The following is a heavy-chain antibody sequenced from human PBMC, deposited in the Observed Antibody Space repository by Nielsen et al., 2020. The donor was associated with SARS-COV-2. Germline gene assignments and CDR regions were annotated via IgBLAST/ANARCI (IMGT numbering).Heavy chain of an antibody. J-gene: IGHJ4*02. CDR1: GGAISSYY. CDR3: ARGSDEGLTL. Sequence: SETLSLTCTVSGGAISSYYWTWIRQPPEKGLEWIAYIYDSGNTNYNPSLKSRVTILVDTSRNQFSLKLTSVTAADTAVYYCARGSDEGLTLWGQGTLVTVSS. D-gene: IGHD3-3*01. CDR2: IYDSGNT. V-gene: IGHV4-59*13.